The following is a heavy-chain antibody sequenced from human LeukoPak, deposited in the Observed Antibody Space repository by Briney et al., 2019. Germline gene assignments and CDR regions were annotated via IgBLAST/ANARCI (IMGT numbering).Heavy chain of an antibody. J-gene: IGHJ6*03. V-gene: IGHV1-2*02. D-gene: IGHD2-21*02. Sequence: GASVKVSCKASGYTFTGYYMHWVRQAPGQGLEWMGWINPNSGGTNYAQKFQGRVTMTRDTSISTAYMELSRLRSDDTAVYYCARDKGCSGDCYLRQRYYYYYMDVWGKGTTVTISS. CDR1: GYTFTGYY. CDR2: INPNSGGT. CDR3: ARDKGCSGDCYLRQRYYYYYMDV.